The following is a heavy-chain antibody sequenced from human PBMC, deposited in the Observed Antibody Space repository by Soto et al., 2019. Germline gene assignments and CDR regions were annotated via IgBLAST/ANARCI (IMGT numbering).Heavy chain of an antibody. J-gene: IGHJ5*02. D-gene: IGHD3-10*01. Sequence: QKQLVQSGGGVVQPGRSLRLSCSASGFTFSDYAMHWVRQAPGKGLEWVALIWNDGSQKYYAASVRGRFTIARDNSKNTVYLQMNSLPAEDTAMYYCTRDPITMGLGTFAGWFDPWGQGTLVTVS. V-gene: IGHV3-33*01. CDR2: IWNDGSQK. CDR1: GFTFSDYA. CDR3: TRDPITMGLGTFAGWFDP.